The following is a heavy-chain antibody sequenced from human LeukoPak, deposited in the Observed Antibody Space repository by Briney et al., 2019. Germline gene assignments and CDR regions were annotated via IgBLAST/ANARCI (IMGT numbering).Heavy chain of an antibody. Sequence: GGSLRLSCAASGFTFSSYGMHWVRQAPGKGLEWVAVISYDGSNKYYADSVKGRFTISRDNSKNTLYLQMNSLRAEDTAVYYCAKSPSYYYDSSGYPRDWGQGTLVTVSS. CDR3: AKSPSYYYDSSGYPRD. V-gene: IGHV3-30*18. D-gene: IGHD3-22*01. J-gene: IGHJ4*02. CDR2: ISYDGSNK. CDR1: GFTFSSYG.